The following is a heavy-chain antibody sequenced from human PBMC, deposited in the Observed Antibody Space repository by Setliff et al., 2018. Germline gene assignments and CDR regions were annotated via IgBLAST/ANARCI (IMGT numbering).Heavy chain of an antibody. CDR2: IGPYNGNT. CDR3: AKGGNITRETYYYYGMDV. CDR1: GYTFTRYG. J-gene: IGHJ6*02. Sequence: ASVKVSCKASGYTFTRYGISWVRQAPGKGFEWMGWIGPYNGNTYYAQKFQDRVAITTGTSTSTAYMELRSLRSDDTAVYYCAKGGNITRETYYYYGMDVWGQGTTVTVSS. D-gene: IGHD1-20*01. V-gene: IGHV1-18*01.